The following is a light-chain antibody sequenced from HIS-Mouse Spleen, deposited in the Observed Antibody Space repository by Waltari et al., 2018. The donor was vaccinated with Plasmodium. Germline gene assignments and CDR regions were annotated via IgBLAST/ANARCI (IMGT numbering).Light chain of an antibody. CDR3: QQYDNLPFT. J-gene: IGKJ3*01. CDR2: DAS. CDR1: QDISNY. Sequence: DIQMTQSPSSLSASVGHRVTITFQASQDISNYLNWYQQKPGKAPKLLIYDASKLETGVPSRFSGSGSGTDFTFTISSLQPEDIATYYCQQYDNLPFTFGPGTKVDIK. V-gene: IGKV1-33*01.